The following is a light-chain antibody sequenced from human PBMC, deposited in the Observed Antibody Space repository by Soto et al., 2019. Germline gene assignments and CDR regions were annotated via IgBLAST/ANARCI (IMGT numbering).Light chain of an antibody. V-gene: IGLV2-14*03. CDR1: SSDIGSYNY. J-gene: IGLJ1*01. Sequence: QSVLTQPASVSGSPGQSITISCTGTSSDIGSYNYVSWYQQHPGQAPKLMIYDVTNRPSGVSNRFSGSKSGNTASLTISGLQAEDEADYYCSSPSRSSFYVFGTGTKLTVL. CDR2: DVT. CDR3: SSPSRSSFYV.